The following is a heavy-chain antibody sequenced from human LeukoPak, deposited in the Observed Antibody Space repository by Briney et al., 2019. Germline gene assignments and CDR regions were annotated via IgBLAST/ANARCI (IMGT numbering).Heavy chain of an antibody. V-gene: IGHV4-34*01. J-gene: IGHJ2*01. CDR3: ARFITLNWYFDL. Sequence: SETLSLTCAVYGGSFSGYYWSWIRQPPGKGLEWIGEINHSGSTNYNPSLKSRVTISVDTSKNQFSLKLSSVTAADTAVYYCARFITLNWYFDLWGRGTLVTVSS. D-gene: IGHD3-10*01. CDR1: GGSFSGYY. CDR2: INHSGST.